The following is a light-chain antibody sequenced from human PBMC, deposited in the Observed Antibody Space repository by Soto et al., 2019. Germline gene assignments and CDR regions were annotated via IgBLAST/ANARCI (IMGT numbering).Light chain of an antibody. CDR1: QAISSW. J-gene: IGKJ5*01. V-gene: IGKV1-9*01. CDR3: KQLNSYPFT. CDR2: AAS. Sequence: DIQMTQSPSTLSGSVGDRVTITCRASQAISSWLAWYQQKPGKAPKLLIYAASSLQSGVPSRFSGRGSGTDFTLTIRGLQPEDFATYYCKQLNSYPFTVGQGTRLEI.